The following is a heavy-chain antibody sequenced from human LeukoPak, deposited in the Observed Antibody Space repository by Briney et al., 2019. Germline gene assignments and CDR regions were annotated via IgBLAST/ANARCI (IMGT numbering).Heavy chain of an antibody. Sequence: GGSLRLSCAASGFTFSSFAMHWVRQAPGKGLEWVAVTSYDGNNHYYPDSVKVRFTVSRDNSKNTLHLQMNSLRPEDTAVYYCARYLEGFDYWGQGTLVTVSS. CDR3: ARYLEGFDY. J-gene: IGHJ4*02. CDR2: TSYDGNNH. CDR1: GFTFSSFA. V-gene: IGHV3-30-3*01.